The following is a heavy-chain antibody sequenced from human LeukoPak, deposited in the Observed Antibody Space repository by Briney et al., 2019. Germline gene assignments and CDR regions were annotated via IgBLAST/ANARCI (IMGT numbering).Heavy chain of an antibody. CDR1: GFTFSSYS. J-gene: IGHJ6*02. CDR2: IYSGGST. Sequence: GGSLRLSCAASGFTFSSYSRNWVRQAPGKGLEWVSVIYSGGSTYYADSVKGRFTISRDNSKNTLYLQMNSLRAEDTAVYYCAREFTTARRPYYDSRYGMDVWGQGTTVTVSS. D-gene: IGHD3-22*01. V-gene: IGHV3-66*01. CDR3: AREFTTARRPYYDSRYGMDV.